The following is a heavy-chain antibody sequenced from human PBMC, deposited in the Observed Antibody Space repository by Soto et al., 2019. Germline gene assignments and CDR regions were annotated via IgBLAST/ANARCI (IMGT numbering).Heavy chain of an antibody. J-gene: IGHJ6*02. CDR3: ARLSGECPADYFYAMDI. V-gene: IGHV6-1*01. CDR2: RYYRSKWYN. Sequence: SLTVSLTCAIFGDSFSCSIAACNCIRQSPSRGLEWLGRRYYRSKWYNDYAGSVKSRININRDTSKNQFSLQMNSVTPEDTAVYYCARLSGECPADYFYAMDIWDQGTSLTVFS. D-gene: IGHD1-26*01. CDR1: GDSFSCSIAA.